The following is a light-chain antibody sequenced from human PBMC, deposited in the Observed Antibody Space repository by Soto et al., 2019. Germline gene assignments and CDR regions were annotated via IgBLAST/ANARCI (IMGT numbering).Light chain of an antibody. CDR3: QQYNNWPT. CDR2: RAS. Sequence: EIVLTQSPDTLSLSPGERANLSCRASQTVNNNYVAWYQQKPGQAPRLLIFRASNKATGIPDRFSGSGSGTEFTLTISSLQSEDFAVYYCQQYNNWPTFGGGTKVDIK. V-gene: IGKV3D-15*01. J-gene: IGKJ4*01. CDR1: QTVNNN.